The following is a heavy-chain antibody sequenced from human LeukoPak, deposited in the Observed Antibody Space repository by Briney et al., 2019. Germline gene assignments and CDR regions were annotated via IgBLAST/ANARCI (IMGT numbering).Heavy chain of an antibody. Sequence: SDTLSLTCTVSGDSIRGYYWCWLRQPPGRGREWLAYMYSKGYRIRNLSLKRRVTLSVGTSKYPFSLKVTPVTAADTAMYYCTKRVGRMSGSYDYFDPWAQGPRVSV. CDR3: TKRVGRMSGSYDYFDP. D-gene: IGHD1-26*01. J-gene: IGHJ5*02. CDR2: MYSKGYR. V-gene: IGHV4-4*09. CDR1: GDSIRGYY.